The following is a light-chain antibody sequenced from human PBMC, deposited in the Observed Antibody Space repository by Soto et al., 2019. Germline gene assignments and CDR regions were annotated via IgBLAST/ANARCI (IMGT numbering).Light chain of an antibody. CDR2: GAS. CDR1: QSVTSNY. Sequence: IVLTQSPGTLSLSPGERATLSCRASQSVTSNYLAWYQQKPGQAPRLLIYGASSRATGIPDRFSGSGSGTDFTLTISRLEPEDFAVYYCQQHDSSPRTFGQGTKVEVK. J-gene: IGKJ1*01. V-gene: IGKV3-20*01. CDR3: QQHDSSPRT.